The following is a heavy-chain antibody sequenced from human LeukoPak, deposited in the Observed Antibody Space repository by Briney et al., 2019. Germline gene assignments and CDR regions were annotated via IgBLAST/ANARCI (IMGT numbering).Heavy chain of an antibody. V-gene: IGHV7-4-1*02. CDR1: GYTFTSYA. D-gene: IGHD3-9*01. J-gene: IGHJ4*02. CDR2: INTNTGNP. Sequence: GASVKVSCKASGYTFTSYAMNWVRQAPGQGLEWMGWINTNTGNPTYAQGITGRFVFSLDTSVSTAYLQISSLKAEDTAVYYCARDSDILTGYDFDYWGQGTLVTVSS. CDR3: ARDSDILTGYDFDY.